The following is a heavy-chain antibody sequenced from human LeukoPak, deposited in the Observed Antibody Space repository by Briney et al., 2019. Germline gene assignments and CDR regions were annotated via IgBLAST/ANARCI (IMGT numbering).Heavy chain of an antibody. CDR1: GGSFSGYY. Sequence: SETLSLTCAVYGGSFSGYYWSWIRQPPGKGLEWIGEINHSGSTNYNPSLKSRVTISVDTSKNQFSLKLSSVTAADTAVYYCARGSGELLRAYYYYYMDVWGKGTTVTVSS. V-gene: IGHV4-34*01. D-gene: IGHD1-26*01. CDR3: ARGSGELLRAYYYYYMDV. CDR2: INHSGST. J-gene: IGHJ6*03.